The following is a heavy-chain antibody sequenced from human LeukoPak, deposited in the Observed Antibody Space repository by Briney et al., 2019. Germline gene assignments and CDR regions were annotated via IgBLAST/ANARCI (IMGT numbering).Heavy chain of an antibody. CDR2: ISWNSGSI. CDR3: AKDLYSSGWYSSDI. Sequence: GRSLRLSCAASGFTLDDYAIHWVRQAPGKGLERVSGISWNSGSIGYADSVKGRFTISRDNAKNSLYLQMNSLRAEDTALYYCAKDLYSSGWYSSDIWGQGTMVTVSS. V-gene: IGHV3-9*01. D-gene: IGHD6-19*01. J-gene: IGHJ3*02. CDR1: GFTLDDYA.